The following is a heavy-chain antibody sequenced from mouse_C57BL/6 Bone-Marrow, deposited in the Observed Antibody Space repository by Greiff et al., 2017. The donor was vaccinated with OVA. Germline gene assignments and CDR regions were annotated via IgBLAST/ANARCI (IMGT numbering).Heavy chain of an antibody. CDR3: AKGGSNNYAMDY. Sequence: QVQLKQSGAELARPGASVKLSCKASGYTFTSYGISWVKQRTGQGLEWIGEIYPKSGNTYYNEKFKGKATLTADKSSSTAYMELRSLTSEDSAVYYCAKGGSNNYAMDYWGQGTSVTVSS. V-gene: IGHV1-81*01. J-gene: IGHJ4*01. CDR2: IYPKSGNT. CDR1: GYTFTSYG. D-gene: IGHD1-1*01.